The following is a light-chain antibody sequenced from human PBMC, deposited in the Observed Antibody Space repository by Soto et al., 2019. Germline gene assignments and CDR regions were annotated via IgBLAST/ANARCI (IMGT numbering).Light chain of an antibody. CDR2: NDY. V-gene: IGLV1-44*01. J-gene: IGLJ2*01. Sequence: QAVVPQPPSASGTPGQRVTISCSGSTSNIGSDTVHWYQQFPGAAPKLLIYNDYQRPSGVPDRFSASKSATSASLAIIGLQSEDEAAYYCAAWDDNLNGVIFGGGTKLTVL. CDR3: AAWDDNLNGVI. CDR1: TSNIGSDT.